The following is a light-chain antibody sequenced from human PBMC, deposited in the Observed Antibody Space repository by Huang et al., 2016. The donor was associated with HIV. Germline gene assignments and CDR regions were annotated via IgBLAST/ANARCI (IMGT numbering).Light chain of an antibody. CDR2: SAS. CDR1: HSVSVN. J-gene: IGKJ1*01. V-gene: IGKV3-15*01. Sequence: EIVMTQSPATLSVTPGEGATLSCGATHSVSVNLAWYQQKPGQAPRLLIHSASTRTTGIPVRFSGGGSGTEFTLTISRLQSEDSAVYYCQQYNNGPPWTFGQGTKVEIK. CDR3: QQYNNGPPWT.